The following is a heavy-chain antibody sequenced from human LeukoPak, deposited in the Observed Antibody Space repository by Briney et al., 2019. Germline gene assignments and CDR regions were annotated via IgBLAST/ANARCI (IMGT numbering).Heavy chain of an antibody. J-gene: IGHJ6*03. Sequence: GGSLRLSCEASGFTFSSYGMHWVRQAPGKGLEWVAVIWYEGINKYYADSVKGRFTISRDNSKNTLYLQMNSLRAEDTAVYYCAKDYYYGSGSYSPGLYYYYYMDVWGKGTTVTVSS. D-gene: IGHD3-10*01. CDR3: AKDYYYGSGSYSPGLYYYYYMDV. CDR2: IWYEGINK. V-gene: IGHV3-33*06. CDR1: GFTFSSYG.